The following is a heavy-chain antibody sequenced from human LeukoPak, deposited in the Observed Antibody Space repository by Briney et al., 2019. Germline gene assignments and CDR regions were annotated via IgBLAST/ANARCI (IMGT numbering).Heavy chain of an antibody. CDR3: ATYGMDV. CDR1: GGSFSGYY. CDR2: INHSGST. J-gene: IGHJ6*02. V-gene: IGHV4-34*01. Sequence: SETLSLTCAVYGGSFSGYYWSWIRQPPGKGLEWIGEINHSGSTNYNPSLKSRATISVDTSKNQFSLKLSSVTAADTAVYYCATYGMDVWGQGTTVTVSS.